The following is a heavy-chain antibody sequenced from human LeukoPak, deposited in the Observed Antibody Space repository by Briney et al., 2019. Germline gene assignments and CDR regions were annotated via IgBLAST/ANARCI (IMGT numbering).Heavy chain of an antibody. D-gene: IGHD3-16*01. J-gene: IGHJ5*02. CDR3: AKKLGAAFYNWFDP. CDR1: GFTFSSFG. V-gene: IGHV3-30*02. Sequence: GGSLRLSCAASGFTFSSFGMHWVRQAPGKGLEWVAYIRYDGSNKNYADSLEGRFTISRHNSKNALYLQIDSLRPEDTAVYYCAKKLGAAFYNWFDPWGQGALVTVSS. CDR2: IRYDGSNK.